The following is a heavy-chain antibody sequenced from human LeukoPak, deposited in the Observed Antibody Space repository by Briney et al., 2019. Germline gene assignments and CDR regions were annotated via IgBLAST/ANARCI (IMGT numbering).Heavy chain of an antibody. J-gene: IGHJ6*03. Sequence: ASMKVSCKASGYTFTGYYMHWVRQAPGQGLEWMGWINPNSGGTNYAQKFQGRVTMTRDTSISTAYMELSRLRSDDTAVYYCARDRSGSRTYYYYYMDVWGKGTTVTVSS. D-gene: IGHD1-26*01. CDR2: INPNSGGT. CDR1: GYTFTGYY. V-gene: IGHV1-2*02. CDR3: ARDRSGSRTYYYYYMDV.